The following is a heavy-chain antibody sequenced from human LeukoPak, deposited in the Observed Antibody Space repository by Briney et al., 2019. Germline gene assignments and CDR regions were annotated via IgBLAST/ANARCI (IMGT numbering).Heavy chain of an antibody. CDR2: IKQDGSEK. CDR1: GFTFSSYW. D-gene: IGHD6-13*01. Sequence: GGSLRLSCAASGFTFSSYWMSWVRQAPGKGLEWVANIKQDGSEKYYVDSVKGRFTISRDNAKNSLYLQMNSLRAEDTAVYYCARDYGTAAAGDVEPPYFDYWGQGTLVTVSS. V-gene: IGHV3-7*01. CDR3: ARDYGTAAAGDVEPPYFDY. J-gene: IGHJ4*02.